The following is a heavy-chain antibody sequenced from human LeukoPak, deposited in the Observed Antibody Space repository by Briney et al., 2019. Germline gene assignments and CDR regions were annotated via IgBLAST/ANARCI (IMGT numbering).Heavy chain of an antibody. CDR2: IYSSGST. D-gene: IGHD6-13*01. Sequence: SETLSLTCTVSGGSISSYYWSWIRQPPGKGLEWIGYIYSSGSTNYNPSLKSRVTISVDTSKNQFSLKLSSVTAADTAVYYCASSAAGDVYYYGMDVWGQGTTVTVSS. CDR3: ASSAAGDVYYYGMDV. V-gene: IGHV4-59*08. J-gene: IGHJ6*02. CDR1: GGSISSYY.